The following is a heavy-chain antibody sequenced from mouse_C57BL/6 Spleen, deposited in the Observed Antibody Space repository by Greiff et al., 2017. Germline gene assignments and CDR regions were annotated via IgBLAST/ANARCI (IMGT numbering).Heavy chain of an antibody. CDR3: ARDLYDGPFDY. Sequence: EVQLQESGPGLVKPSQSLSLTCSVTGYSITSGYYWNWIRQFPGNKLEWMGYISYDGSNNYNPSLKNRISITRDTSKNQFFLKLNSVTTEDTATYYCARDLYDGPFDYWGQGTTLTVSS. CDR1: GYSITSGYY. CDR2: ISYDGSN. D-gene: IGHD2-3*01. V-gene: IGHV3-6*01. J-gene: IGHJ2*01.